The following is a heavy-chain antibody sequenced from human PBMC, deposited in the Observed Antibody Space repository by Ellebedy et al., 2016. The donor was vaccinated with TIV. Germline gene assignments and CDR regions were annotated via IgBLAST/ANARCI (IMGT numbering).Heavy chain of an antibody. V-gene: IGHV3-23*01. D-gene: IGHD3-10*01. CDR1: GFNFSNSA. CDR3: AKTSSGKFDY. CDR2: ISGSGGST. J-gene: IGHJ4*02. Sequence: GESLKISXADSGFNFSNSAMSWVRQAPRKGLEWVSVISGSGGSTYYADSVKGRFTISRDNSKNTLYLQMNNLRAEDTAVYYCAKTSSGKFDYWGQGTLVTVSS.